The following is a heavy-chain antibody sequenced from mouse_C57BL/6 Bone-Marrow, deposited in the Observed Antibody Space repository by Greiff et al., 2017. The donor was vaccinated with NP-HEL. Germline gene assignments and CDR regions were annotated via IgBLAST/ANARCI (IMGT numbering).Heavy chain of an antibody. J-gene: IGHJ1*03. CDR3: ARWDYYDSNYWYFDG. Sequence: QVQLQQSGTELVKPGASVKLSCKASGYTFTSYWMHWVKQRPGQGLEWIGNINPSNGGTNYNEKFKSKATLTVDKSSSTAYMQLSSLTSEDSAVXYCARWDYYDSNYWYFDGRGTRATVTVAS. CDR2: INPSNGGT. D-gene: IGHD1-1*01. V-gene: IGHV1-53*01. CDR1: GYTFTSYW.